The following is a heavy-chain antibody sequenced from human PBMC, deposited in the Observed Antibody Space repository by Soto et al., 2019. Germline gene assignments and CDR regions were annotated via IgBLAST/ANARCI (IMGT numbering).Heavy chain of an antibody. D-gene: IGHD5-12*01. CDR1: GFTFSSYA. J-gene: IGHJ4*02. V-gene: IGHV3-23*01. CDR2: ISGSGGST. CDR3: AKDMDPNSRGYSGYGYFDY. Sequence: GGSLRLSCAASGFTFSSYAMSWVRQAPGKGLEWVSAISGSGGSTYYADSVKGRFTISRDNSKNTLYLQMNSLRAEDTAVYYCAKDMDPNSRGYSGYGYFDYWGQGTLVTVSS.